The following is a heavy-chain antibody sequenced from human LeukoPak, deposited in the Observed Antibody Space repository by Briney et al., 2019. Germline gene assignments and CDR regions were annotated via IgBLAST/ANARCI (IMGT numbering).Heavy chain of an antibody. CDR2: INHSGST. V-gene: IGHV4-34*01. D-gene: IGHD3-3*01. Sequence: SETLSLTCAVYGGSFSGYYWSWIRQPPGKGLEWMGEINHSGSTNYNPSLKSRVTISVDTSKNQFSLKLSSVTAADTAVYYCARVGPYYDFWSGYYPRQIFDYWGQGTLVTVSS. CDR3: ARVGPYYDFWSGYYPRQIFDY. J-gene: IGHJ4*02. CDR1: GGSFSGYY.